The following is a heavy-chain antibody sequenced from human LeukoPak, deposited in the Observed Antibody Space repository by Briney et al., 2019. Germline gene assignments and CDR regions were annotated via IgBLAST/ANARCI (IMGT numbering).Heavy chain of an antibody. CDR3: ARDRGDGDLNWFDP. D-gene: IGHD5-24*01. J-gene: IGHJ5*02. CDR1: SGSISSYY. Sequence: SETLSLTCTVSSGSISSYYWSWIRQPAGRGLEWIGHIYGTGSTKYNPSLKSRVTMSVDTFKNQFSLMLNSVTAADTAVYYCARDRGDGDLNWFDPWGQGTLVTVSS. CDR2: IYGTGST. V-gene: IGHV4-4*07.